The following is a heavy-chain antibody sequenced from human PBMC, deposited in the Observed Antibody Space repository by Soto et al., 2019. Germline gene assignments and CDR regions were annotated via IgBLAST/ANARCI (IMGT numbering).Heavy chain of an antibody. Sequence: GASVKVSCKASGGTFSSYAISWVRQAPGQGLEWMGGIIPIFGTANYAQKFQGRVTITADESTSTAYMELSSLRSEDTAAYYCARDLAAPPSGFDYWGQGTLVTVSS. J-gene: IGHJ4*02. CDR3: ARDLAAPPSGFDY. CDR1: GGTFSSYA. CDR2: IIPIFGTA. V-gene: IGHV1-69*13. D-gene: IGHD6-6*01.